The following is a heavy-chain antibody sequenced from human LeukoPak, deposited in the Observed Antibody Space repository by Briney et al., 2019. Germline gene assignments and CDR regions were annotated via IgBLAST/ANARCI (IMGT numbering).Heavy chain of an antibody. CDR2: IIPIFGTA. Sequence: SVKVSCKASGGTFSSYAISWVRQAPGQGLEWMGGIIPIFGTANYAQKFQGRVTITADESTSTAYMELSSLRSEDTAVYYCARGLQLRKPPFDPWGQGTLVTVSS. CDR3: ARGLQLRKPPFDP. D-gene: IGHD2-2*01. CDR1: GGTFSSYA. V-gene: IGHV1-69*13. J-gene: IGHJ5*02.